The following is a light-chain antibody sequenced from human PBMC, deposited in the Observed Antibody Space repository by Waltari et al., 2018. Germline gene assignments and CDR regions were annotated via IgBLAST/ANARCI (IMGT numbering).Light chain of an antibody. J-gene: IGKJ5*01. V-gene: IGKV3-11*01. CDR3: QQRANWPIT. Sequence: EIVLTQSPATLSLSPGDRATLSCRASQNVKSYLIWYQQKPGQAPRLLIYDAFNRATGIPARFSGSGSGTDFTLTISSLEPEDFADYYCQQRANWPITFGQGTRLEIK. CDR1: QNVKSY. CDR2: DAF.